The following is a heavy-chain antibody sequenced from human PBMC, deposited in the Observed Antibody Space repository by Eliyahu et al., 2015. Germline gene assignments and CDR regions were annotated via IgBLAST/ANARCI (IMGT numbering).Heavy chain of an antibody. Sequence: QVQLQQWGAGLLKPSETLSLTCAVYGGSFSGYYWSWIRQPPGKGLEWIGEINHSGSTNYNPSLKSRVTISVDTSKNQFSLKLSSVTDADTAVYYCARGRCSGGSCPPGGYWGQGTLVTVSS. J-gene: IGHJ4*02. CDR2: INHSGST. V-gene: IGHV4-34*01. CDR1: GGSFSGYY. CDR3: ARGRCSGGSCPPGGY. D-gene: IGHD2-15*01.